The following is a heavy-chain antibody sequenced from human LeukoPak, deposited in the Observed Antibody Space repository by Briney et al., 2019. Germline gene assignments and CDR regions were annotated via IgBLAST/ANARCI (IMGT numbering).Heavy chain of an antibody. CDR2: ISSSSNFI. CDR3: ARAISDYDASDI. D-gene: IGHD4-17*01. V-gene: IGHV3-21*01. J-gene: IGHJ3*02. Sequence: PGGSLRLSCAASGFTFSSYSMNWLRQAPGKGLEWVSSISSSSNFIYYADSVKGRFTISRDNAKNSLYLQMYSVRAEDTAVYYCARAISDYDASDIWGQGTMVTVSS. CDR1: GFTFSSYS.